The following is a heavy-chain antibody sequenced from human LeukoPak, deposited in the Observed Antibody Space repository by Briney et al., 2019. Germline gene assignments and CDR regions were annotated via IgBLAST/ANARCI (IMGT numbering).Heavy chain of an antibody. CDR3: ARGRWLPNAFDI. J-gene: IGHJ3*02. CDR2: IYYSGRT. Sequence: PSETLSLTCTVSGDSINSYYWNWIRLPPGKGLEWIGYIYYSGRTDYNPSLKSRVTISVDTSKHQFSMKLKSVTAADTAVYFCARGRWLPNAFDIWGQGTMVTVFS. D-gene: IGHD5-24*01. V-gene: IGHV4-59*01. CDR1: GDSINSYY.